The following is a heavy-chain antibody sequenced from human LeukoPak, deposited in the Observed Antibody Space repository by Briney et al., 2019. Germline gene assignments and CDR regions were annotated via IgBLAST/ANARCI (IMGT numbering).Heavy chain of an antibody. D-gene: IGHD2-2*01. Sequence: GGSLRLSCAASGFTFSSYSMNWVRQAPGKGLEWVSAISDSGSRTYYADSVKGRFTISRDNAKNTLLLQVNSLRAEDTGVYYCAREMGSSSYVLDVWGQGTMVTVSS. J-gene: IGHJ3*01. CDR2: ISDSGSRT. V-gene: IGHV3-21*01. CDR3: AREMGSSSYVLDV. CDR1: GFTFSSYS.